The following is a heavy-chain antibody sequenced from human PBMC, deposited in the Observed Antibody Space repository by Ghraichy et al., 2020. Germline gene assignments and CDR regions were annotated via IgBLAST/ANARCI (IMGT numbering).Heavy chain of an antibody. J-gene: IGHJ4*02. D-gene: IGHD4-17*01. V-gene: IGHV3-48*03. CDR2: ISSSGSTI. CDR3: ARVLDYGDFDY. CDR1: GFTFSSYE. Sequence: LSLTCAASGFTFSSYEMNWVRQAPGKVLEWVSYISSSGSTIYYADSVKGRFTISRDNAKNSLYLQMNSLRAEDTAVYYCARVLDYGDFDYWGQGTLVTVSS.